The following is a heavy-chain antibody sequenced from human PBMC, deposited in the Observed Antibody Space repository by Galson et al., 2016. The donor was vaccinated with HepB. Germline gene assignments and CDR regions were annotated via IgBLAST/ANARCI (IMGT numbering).Heavy chain of an antibody. V-gene: IGHV4-59*08. CDR3: ARHCSITYCPERTDAFDV. D-gene: IGHD1-14*01. CDR1: DDSIRGYY. J-gene: IGHJ3*01. Sequence: SETLSLTCTVSDDSIRGYYWSWIRQPPGKGLEWIGYITSTGSTKYNPSLQSRVAISVDAAKNQFSLQLTSVTTADSAIYFCARHCSITYCPERTDAFDVWGQGTLVTVSS. CDR2: ITSTGST.